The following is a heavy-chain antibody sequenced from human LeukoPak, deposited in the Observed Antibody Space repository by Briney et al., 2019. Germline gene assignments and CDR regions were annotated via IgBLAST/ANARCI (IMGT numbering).Heavy chain of an antibody. CDR1: GYSISTGYY. Sequence: SETLSLTCTVSGYSISTGYYWGWIRQPPGKGLEWIGYIYYSGGTNYNPSLKSRVTISVDTSKNQFSLKLSSVTAADTAVYYCARGGLRFLEWLFDAFDIWGQGTMVAVSS. D-gene: IGHD3-3*01. V-gene: IGHV4-38-2*02. J-gene: IGHJ3*02. CDR2: IYYSGGT. CDR3: ARGGLRFLEWLFDAFDI.